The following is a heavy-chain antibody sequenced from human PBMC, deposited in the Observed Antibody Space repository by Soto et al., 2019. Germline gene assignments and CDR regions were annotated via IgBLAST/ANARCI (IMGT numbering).Heavy chain of an antibody. Sequence: QVQLVQSGAEVKKPGSSVKVSCKASGGTFSTDSISWVRQAPGQGLEWMGGIIPMFGTANNAQKFQGRVTITADESTSTAYMELSSLRSEDTAVYCCAREIDGYYGMDVWGQGTTVTVAS. CDR3: AREIDGYYGMDV. CDR2: IIPMFGTA. V-gene: IGHV1-69*12. CDR1: GGTFSTDS. J-gene: IGHJ6*02.